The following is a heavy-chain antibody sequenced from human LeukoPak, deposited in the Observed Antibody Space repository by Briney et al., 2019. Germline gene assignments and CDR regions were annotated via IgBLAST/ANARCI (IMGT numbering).Heavy chain of an antibody. Sequence: SETLSLTCAVYGGSFSGYYWSWIRQPPGKGLEWIGEINHSGSTNYNPSLRSRVTISVDTSKNQFSLKLSSVTAADTAVYYCARGLTHYWGQGTLVTVSS. CDR1: GGSFSGYY. CDR3: ARGLTHY. CDR2: INHSGST. D-gene: IGHD4/OR15-4a*01. V-gene: IGHV4-34*01. J-gene: IGHJ4*02.